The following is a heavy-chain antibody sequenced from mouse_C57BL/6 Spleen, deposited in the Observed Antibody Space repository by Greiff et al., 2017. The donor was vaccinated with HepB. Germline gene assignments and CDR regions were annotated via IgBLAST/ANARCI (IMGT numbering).Heavy chain of an antibody. CDR3: ARITTVEYFDV. Sequence: EVQRVESGGDLVKPGGSLKLSCAASGFTFSSYGMSWVRQTPDKRLEWVATISSGGSYTYYPDSVTGRFTISRDNAKNTLYLQMSSLKSEDTAMYYCARITTVEYFDVWGTGTTVTVSS. D-gene: IGHD1-1*01. V-gene: IGHV5-6*01. CDR2: ISSGGSYT. J-gene: IGHJ1*03. CDR1: GFTFSSYG.